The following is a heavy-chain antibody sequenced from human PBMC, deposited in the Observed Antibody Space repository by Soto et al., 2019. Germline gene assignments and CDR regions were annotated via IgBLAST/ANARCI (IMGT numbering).Heavy chain of an antibody. CDR1: GFTFSSYA. J-gene: IGHJ4*02. CDR3: ARESEVYSSGWTFDY. Sequence: ESGGGVVQPGRSLRLSCAASGFTFSSYAMHWVRQAPGKGLEWVAVISYDGSNKYYADSVKGRFTISRDNSKNTLYLQMNSLRAEDTAVYYCARESEVYSSGWTFDYWGQGTLVTVSS. D-gene: IGHD6-19*01. V-gene: IGHV3-30-3*01. CDR2: ISYDGSNK.